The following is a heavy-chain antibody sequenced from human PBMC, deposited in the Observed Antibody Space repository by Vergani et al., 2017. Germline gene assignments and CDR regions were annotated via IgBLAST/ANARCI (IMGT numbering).Heavy chain of an antibody. CDR1: GFTFSSYA. J-gene: IGHJ4*02. CDR3: AIDRGYCSSTSCYPGTLDY. D-gene: IGHD2-2*01. V-gene: IGHV3-23*01. CDR2: ISGSGGST. Sequence: EVQLLESGGGLVQPGGSLRLSCAASGFTFSSYAMSWVRQAPGKGLEWVSAISGSGGSTYYADSVKGRFTITRDNAKNSLYLQMNSLRAEDTAVYYCAIDRGYCSSTSCYPGTLDYWGQGTLVTVSS.